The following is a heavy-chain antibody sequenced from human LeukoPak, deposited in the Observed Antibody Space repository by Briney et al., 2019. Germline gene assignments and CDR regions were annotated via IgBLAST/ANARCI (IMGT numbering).Heavy chain of an antibody. CDR2: IYYSGST. V-gene: IGHV4-59*01. CDR1: GGSISSYY. D-gene: IGHD2-2*01. Sequence: SETLSLTCTVSGGSISSYYWSWIRQPPGKGLEWIGYIYYSGSTNYNPSLKSRVTISVDTSKNQFSLKLSSVTAADTAVYYCARIPNCSSTSCYHDAFDIWGQGTMATVSS. J-gene: IGHJ3*02. CDR3: ARIPNCSSTSCYHDAFDI.